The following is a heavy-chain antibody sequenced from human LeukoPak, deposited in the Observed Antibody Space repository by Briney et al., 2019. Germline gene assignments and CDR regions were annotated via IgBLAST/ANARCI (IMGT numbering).Heavy chain of an antibody. J-gene: IGHJ3*02. CDR2: IGTAGDT. V-gene: IGHV3-13*01. Sequence: RPGGSLRLSCAASGFTFSSYDMHWVRQATGKGLEWVSAIGTAGDTYYPGSVKGRFTISRENAKNSLYLQMNSLRAGDTAVYYCARESEDDAFDIWGQGTMVTVSS. CDR3: ARESEDDAFDI. CDR1: GFTFSSYD.